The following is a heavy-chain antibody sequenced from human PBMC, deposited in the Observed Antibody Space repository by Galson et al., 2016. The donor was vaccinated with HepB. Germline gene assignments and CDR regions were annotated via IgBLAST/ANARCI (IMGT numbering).Heavy chain of an antibody. Sequence: SVKVSCKASGYTFTSYYIHWVRQAPGQGLEWMGIINPSGGATHYAQRFQGRVTMTRDTSTRTVYMELSSLRYEDTAVYYCARDGRGQYSSSSYFDYWGQGTLVTVSS. CDR2: INPSGGAT. V-gene: IGHV1-46*01. CDR3: ARDGRGQYSSSSYFDY. J-gene: IGHJ4*02. CDR1: GYTFTSYY. D-gene: IGHD6-6*01.